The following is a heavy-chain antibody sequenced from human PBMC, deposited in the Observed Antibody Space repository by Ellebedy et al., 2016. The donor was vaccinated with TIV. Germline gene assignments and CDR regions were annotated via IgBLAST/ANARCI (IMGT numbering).Heavy chain of an antibody. V-gene: IGHV3-21*01. Sequence: GESLKISFAASGFTFSSYTMNLVRQAPGKGPEWVSSIRSGSSYIFYADSEKGRFTISRDNAKNSLYLQMSSLRGEDTAVYYCARDADGSNSRFDPWGQGTLVTVSS. CDR1: GFTFSSYT. CDR3: ARDADGSNSRFDP. J-gene: IGHJ5*02. CDR2: IRSGSSYI. D-gene: IGHD5-24*01.